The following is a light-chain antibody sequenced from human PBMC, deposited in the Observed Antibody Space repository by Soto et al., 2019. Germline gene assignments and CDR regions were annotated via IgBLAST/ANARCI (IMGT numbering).Light chain of an antibody. CDR3: QQSYNTRT. CDR2: AAS. CDR1: QSISSY. J-gene: IGKJ1*01. V-gene: IGKV1-39*01. Sequence: DIQMTQSPSSLSASVGDRVTITCRASQSISSYLNWYQQKPGKAPKLLIYAASSLQSGVPSRFSGSGSGTDSTLTISSLQPEDFATYYCQQSYNTRTFGQGTKV.